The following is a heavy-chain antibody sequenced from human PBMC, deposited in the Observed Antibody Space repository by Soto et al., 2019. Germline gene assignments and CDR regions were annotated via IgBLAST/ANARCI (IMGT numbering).Heavy chain of an antibody. CDR3: ARGSGIVALPGELEDVNYDF. D-gene: IGHD1-1*01. V-gene: IGHV4-34*01. J-gene: IGHJ4*02. CDR2: ISESGST. Sequence: QVQLQQWGAGLVKPSETLSLSCAVYGQSFSGHSWAWIRQPPGKGLEWIGEISESGSTYYNPSLKSRVTISTDTSKXXFSLKLNSVTAADTAAYFCARGSGIVALPGELEDVNYDFWGQGTLVNVSS. CDR1: GQSFSGHS.